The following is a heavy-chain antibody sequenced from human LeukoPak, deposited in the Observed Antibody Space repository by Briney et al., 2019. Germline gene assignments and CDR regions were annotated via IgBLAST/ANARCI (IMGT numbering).Heavy chain of an antibody. CDR2: ISWNSGNI. CDR1: GFTFDDYA. CDR3: AKDRMVRGGYFDY. D-gene: IGHD3-10*01. J-gene: IGHJ4*02. V-gene: IGHV3-9*01. Sequence: PGGSLRLSCVASGFTFDDYAMHWVRQAPGKGLEWVSGISWNSGNIGYGDSVKGRFTISRDNAKNSLYLQMNSLRAEDTAVYYCAKDRMVRGGYFDYWGQGTLVTVSS.